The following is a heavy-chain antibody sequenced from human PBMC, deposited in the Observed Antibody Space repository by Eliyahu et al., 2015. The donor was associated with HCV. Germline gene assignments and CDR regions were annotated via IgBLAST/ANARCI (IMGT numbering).Heavy chain of an antibody. CDR2: ISYDGTND. V-gene: IGHV3-30*18. CDR3: AQDRGPLIGYSRWFDP. J-gene: IGHJ5*02. CDR1: GLPLXNSG. D-gene: IGHD3-22*01. Sequence: QEQLVQSGGGVVQPGGSLRLSCAGSGLPLXNSGMHWVRQAPGKGLEWVAGISYDGTNDFYLDSVKGRFTIRRDNSNNSLYLQMTRVRPEDTAMYYCAQDRGPLIGYSRWFDPWGQGSLVTASS.